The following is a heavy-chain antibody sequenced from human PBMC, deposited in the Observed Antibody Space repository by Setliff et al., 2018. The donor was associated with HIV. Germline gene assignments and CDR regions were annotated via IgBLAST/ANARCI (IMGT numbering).Heavy chain of an antibody. CDR2: IFYSGIT. J-gene: IGHJ3*02. CDR3: ARSKTFYDFWGGYYTHGAFKI. Sequence: TSETLSLTCTVSGGSFTSRSYYWGWIRQPPGKGLEWIGSIFYSGITYYNPSLKSRVTISVDTSKNQFSLNLTSVTAADTAVYYCARSKTFYDFWGGYYTHGAFKIWGXGTMVTVSS. CDR1: GGSFTSRSYY. D-gene: IGHD3-3*01. V-gene: IGHV4-39*01.